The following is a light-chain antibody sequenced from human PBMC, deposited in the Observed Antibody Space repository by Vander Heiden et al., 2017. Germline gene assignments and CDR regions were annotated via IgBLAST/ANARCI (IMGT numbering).Light chain of an antibody. Sequence: IQMTQSPSTLSASVGDRVTITCRASQSISSLLAWYQQKPGKAPKLLIYDASSLESGVPSRCSGSGSGTECTLTISSLQPDDFATYYCQQYNSYWTFGQGTKVEIK. CDR3: QQYNSYWT. CDR1: QSISSL. CDR2: DAS. V-gene: IGKV1-5*01. J-gene: IGKJ1*01.